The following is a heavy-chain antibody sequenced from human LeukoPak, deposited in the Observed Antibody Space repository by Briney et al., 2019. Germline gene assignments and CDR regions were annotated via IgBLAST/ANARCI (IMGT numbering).Heavy chain of an antibody. CDR1: GFTFSSYS. D-gene: IGHD3-3*01. CDR2: ISSSSSYI. J-gene: IGHJ4*02. Sequence: GGSLRLSCAASGFTFSSYSMNWVRQAPGKGLEWVSSISSSSSYIYYADSVKGRFTISRDNAKNSLYLQMNSLRAEDTAVYYCARDPRYYDFWSGYLDPGFDYWGQGTLVTVSS. CDR3: ARDPRYYDFWSGYLDPGFDY. V-gene: IGHV3-21*01.